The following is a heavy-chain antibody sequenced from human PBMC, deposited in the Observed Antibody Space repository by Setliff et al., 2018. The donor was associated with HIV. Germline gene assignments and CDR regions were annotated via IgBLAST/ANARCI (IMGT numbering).Heavy chain of an antibody. J-gene: IGHJ4*02. D-gene: IGHD6-6*01. V-gene: IGHV4-4*07. CDR3: ASFELSTTSSAY. Sequence: KPSETLSLTCTVSGGSISTYYWSWIRQPAGKGLEWIGRVSTSGSTKYNPSLKSRVTMSLDTSKNEFSLKLSSVTAADTAVYYCASFELSTTSSAYWGQGALVTVSS. CDR2: VSTSGST. CDR1: GGSISTYY.